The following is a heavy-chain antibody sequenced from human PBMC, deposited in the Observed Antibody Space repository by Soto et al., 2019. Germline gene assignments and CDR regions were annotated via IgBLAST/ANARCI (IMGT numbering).Heavy chain of an antibody. CDR2: ISAGGDRT. CDR3: ARRV. J-gene: IGHJ4*02. Sequence: EVQVSESGGGLVQPGGSLRPSCATSGFTFSPYPMNWVRQAPGKGLEWVSGISAGGDRTYYADSVKGGFTIFRDTSKNSVSLQMNSLRVEGTAVYYCARRVWGQGTLVTVSS. CDR1: GFTFSPYP. V-gene: IGHV3-23*01.